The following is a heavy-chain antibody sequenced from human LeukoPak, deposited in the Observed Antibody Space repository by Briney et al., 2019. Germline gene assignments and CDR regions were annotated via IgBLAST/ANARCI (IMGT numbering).Heavy chain of an antibody. D-gene: IGHD3-22*01. CDR3: ARHASSDSQASYFDY. CDR1: GGTISSSSYY. Sequence: PSETLSLTCTVSGGTISSSSYYWGWIRQPPGKRLEWIESIYYSGSIYYNPSLKSRVTIPVDTSKNQFSLKLSSVTAADTAVYYCARHASSDSQASYFDYWGQGTLVTVSS. CDR2: IYYSGSI. J-gene: IGHJ4*02. V-gene: IGHV4-39*07.